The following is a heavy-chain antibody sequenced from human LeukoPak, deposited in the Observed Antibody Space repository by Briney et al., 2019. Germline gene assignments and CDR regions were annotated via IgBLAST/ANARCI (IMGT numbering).Heavy chain of an antibody. Sequence: GSLRLSCAASGFTFSSYGMSWVRQAPGKGLEWIGSIYYSGSTYYNPSLKSRVTISVDTSKNQFSLKLSSVTAADTAVYYCARHVLGYDSSGYQYYFDYWGQGTLVTVSS. D-gene: IGHD3-22*01. V-gene: IGHV4-39*01. J-gene: IGHJ4*02. CDR3: ARHVLGYDSSGYQYYFDY. CDR2: IYYSGST. CDR1: GFTFSSYG.